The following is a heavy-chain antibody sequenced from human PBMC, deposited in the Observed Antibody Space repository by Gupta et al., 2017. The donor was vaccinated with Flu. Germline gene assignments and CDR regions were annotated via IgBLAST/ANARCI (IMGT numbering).Heavy chain of an antibody. V-gene: IGHV3-33*01. Sequence: QVQLVESGGGVVQPGRSLRLSCAASGFTFSSYGMHGVRQAPGKGLEWVAVIWYDGSNKYYADSVKGRFTISRDNSKNTLYLQMNSLRAEDTAVYYCARDREDSSGYYYGVSRVGGMDVWGQGTTVTVSS. CDR3: ARDREDSSGYYYGVSRVGGMDV. CDR1: GFTFSSYG. J-gene: IGHJ6*02. CDR2: IWYDGSNK. D-gene: IGHD3-22*01.